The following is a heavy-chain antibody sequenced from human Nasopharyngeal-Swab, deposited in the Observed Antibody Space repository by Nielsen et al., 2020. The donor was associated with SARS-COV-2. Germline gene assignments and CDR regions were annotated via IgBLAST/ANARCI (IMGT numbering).Heavy chain of an antibody. CDR2: IDNDGRRT. CDR1: GFTFSSYE. Sequence: GGSLRLSCAASGFTFSSYEMNWVRQAPGKGPEWVSRIDNDGRRTFYADLVKGRFTISRDNTKNTLYLQMNSLSAEDTALYYCVKYGSGWGQGTLVTVSS. V-gene: IGHV3-74*01. J-gene: IGHJ4*02. CDR3: VKYGSG. D-gene: IGHD6-19*01.